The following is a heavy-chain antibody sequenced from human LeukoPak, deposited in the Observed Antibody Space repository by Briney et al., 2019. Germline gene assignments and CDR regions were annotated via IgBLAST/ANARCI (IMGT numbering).Heavy chain of an antibody. Sequence: ASVKVSCKASGGTFSSYAISWVRQAPGQGLEWMGGIIPIFGTANYAQKFQGRVTITADESTSTAYMELSSLRSEDTAVYYCARAVAITSYGDYANYFDYWGQGTLVTVSS. CDR2: IIPIFGTA. CDR3: ARAVAITSYGDYANYFDY. V-gene: IGHV1-69*01. D-gene: IGHD4-17*01. CDR1: GGTFSSYA. J-gene: IGHJ4*02.